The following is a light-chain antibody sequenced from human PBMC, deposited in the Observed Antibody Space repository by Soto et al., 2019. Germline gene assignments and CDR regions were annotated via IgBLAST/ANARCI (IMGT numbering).Light chain of an antibody. J-gene: IGKJ2*01. CDR3: QQFGRTYT. CDR1: QSVSSSH. V-gene: IGKV3-20*01. CDR2: AAS. Sequence: EIVLTQSPGTLSLSPGERATLSCRASQSVSSSHLVWYQQKPGQGPRLLIFAASTRATGTPDRFSGSGSGTDFTLTISRLESEDFAVYYCQQFGRTYTFGQGTKLEIK.